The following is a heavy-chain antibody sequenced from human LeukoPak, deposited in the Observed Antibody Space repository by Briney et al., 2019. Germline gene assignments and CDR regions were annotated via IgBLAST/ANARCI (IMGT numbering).Heavy chain of an antibody. Sequence: GGSLRLSCAASGFTFDDYGMTWVRQAPGKGLEWVSAINWNGGRTGYADSVRGRFTISRDNAKNSLYLQMSSLRAEDTALYYCARKSASGNYPLDYWGQGTLVTVSS. V-gene: IGHV3-20*04. CDR3: ARKSASGNYPLDY. CDR2: INWNGGRT. D-gene: IGHD3-10*01. J-gene: IGHJ4*02. CDR1: GFTFDDYG.